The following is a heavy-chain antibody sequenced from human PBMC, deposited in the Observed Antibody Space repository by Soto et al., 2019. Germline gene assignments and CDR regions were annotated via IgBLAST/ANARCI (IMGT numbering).Heavy chain of an antibody. CDR1: GFTFSSYG. D-gene: IGHD3-10*01. V-gene: IGHV3-33*01. Sequence: GGSLRLSCAASGFTFSSYGMHWVRQAPGKGLEWVAVIWYDGSNKYYADSVKGRFTISRDNSKNTLYLQMNSLRAEDTAVYYCARDQAIGVLDAFDIWGQGTMVTVSS. CDR3: ARDQAIGVLDAFDI. J-gene: IGHJ3*02. CDR2: IWYDGSNK.